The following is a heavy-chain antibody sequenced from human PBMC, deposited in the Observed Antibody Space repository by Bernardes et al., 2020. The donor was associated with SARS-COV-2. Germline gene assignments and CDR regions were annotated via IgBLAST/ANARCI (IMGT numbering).Heavy chain of an antibody. CDR1: GGSISSSSYY. D-gene: IGHD3-22*01. CDR2: IYYSGST. V-gene: IGHV4-39*01. Sequence: SETLSLTCTVSGGSISSSSYYWGWIRQPPGKGLEWIGSIYYSGSTYYNPSLKSRVTISVDTSKNQFSLKLSSVTAADTAVYYCATALVVTLTLGGYYFDYWGQGTLVTVSS. CDR3: ATALVVTLTLGGYYFDY. J-gene: IGHJ4*02.